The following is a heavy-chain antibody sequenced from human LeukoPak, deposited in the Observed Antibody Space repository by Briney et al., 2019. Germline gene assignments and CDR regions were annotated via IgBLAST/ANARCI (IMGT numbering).Heavy chain of an antibody. D-gene: IGHD3-10*01. J-gene: IGHJ4*02. CDR3: ARAELYYYGSGSYYNDY. CDR2: ISAYNGNT. V-gene: IGHV1-18*01. Sequence: ASVKVSCKASGYTFTSYGISWVRQAPGQGLEWMGWISAYNGNTNYAQKLQGRVTMTTDTSTSTAYMELRSLRSDDTAVYYCARAELYYYGSGSYYNDYWGQGTLVTVSS. CDR1: GYTFTSYG.